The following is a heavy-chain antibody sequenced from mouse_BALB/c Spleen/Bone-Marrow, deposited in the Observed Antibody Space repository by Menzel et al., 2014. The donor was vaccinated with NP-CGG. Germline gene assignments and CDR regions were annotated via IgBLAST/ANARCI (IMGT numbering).Heavy chain of an antibody. V-gene: IGHV1-5*01. CDR2: IYPGNSDT. J-gene: IGHJ3*01. Sequence: SGTVLARPGASVKMSCKASGYIFTSYWMHWVKQRPGQGLEWIGAIYPGNSDTSYNQKFKGKAKLTAVTSASTAYMDLSSLTNEDSAVYYCTRYYYAYDAWFAYWGQGTLVTVSA. CDR3: TRYYYAYDAWFAY. D-gene: IGHD1-2*01. CDR1: GYIFTSYW.